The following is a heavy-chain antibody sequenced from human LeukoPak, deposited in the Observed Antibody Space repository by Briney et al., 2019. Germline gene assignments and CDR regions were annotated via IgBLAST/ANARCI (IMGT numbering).Heavy chain of an antibody. D-gene: IGHD3-22*01. J-gene: IGHJ4*02. CDR3: ARDLTGWGESSGYSDY. CDR1: GFTFSSYA. Sequence: GRSLRLSCAASGFTFSSYAMHWVRQAPGKGLEWVALISYDGTNKFYEDSVKGRFTISRDNSKNTLFLQVNSLRAEDTAVYYCARDLTGWGESSGYSDYWGQGTLVAVSS. CDR2: ISYDGTNK. V-gene: IGHV3-30*01.